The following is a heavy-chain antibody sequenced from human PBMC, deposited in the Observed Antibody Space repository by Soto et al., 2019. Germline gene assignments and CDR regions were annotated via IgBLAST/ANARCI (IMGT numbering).Heavy chain of an antibody. D-gene: IGHD2-2*01. V-gene: IGHV1-3*01. J-gene: IGHJ6*02. CDR3: ARDLGVDCSSTSCPDYGMDV. CDR2: INAGNGNT. CDR1: GYTFTSYA. Sequence: ASVKVSCKASGYTFTSYAMHWVRQAPGQRLEWMGWINAGNGNTKYSQKFQGRVTITRDTSASTAYMELSSLRSEDTAVYYCARDLGVDCSSTSCPDYGMDVWGQGTTVT.